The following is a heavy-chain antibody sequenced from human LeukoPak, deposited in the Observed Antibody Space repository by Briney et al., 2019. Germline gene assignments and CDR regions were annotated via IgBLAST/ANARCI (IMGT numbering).Heavy chain of an antibody. V-gene: IGHV3-7*01. CDR2: IKPDGSEK. J-gene: IGHJ4*02. CDR3: ARDASAYY. D-gene: IGHD3-3*01. CDR1: VLTLSNYW. Sequence: GGSLRLSCVAPVLTLSNYWMSWVRQAPGKGLEWVATIKPDGSEKYYVDSVKGRFTISRDNAKRSLYLQMDSLRAEDTAVYYCARDASAYYWGQGTLATVSS.